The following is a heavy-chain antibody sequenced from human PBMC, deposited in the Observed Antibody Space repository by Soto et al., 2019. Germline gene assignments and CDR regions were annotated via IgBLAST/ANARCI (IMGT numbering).Heavy chain of an antibody. J-gene: IGHJ3*02. CDR2: LSDDRSKI. CDR1: GFTFSTYG. CDR3: AKDQTHAFDI. Sequence: QVQLVESGGGVVQPGRSLRLSCAASGFTFSTYGMYWVRQAPGKGLEWVAVLSDDRSKIYYADSVKGRFTISRDNSKNTLYLQMNSLRAEDTAVYYCAKDQTHAFDIWGQGTMVTVSS. V-gene: IGHV3-30*18.